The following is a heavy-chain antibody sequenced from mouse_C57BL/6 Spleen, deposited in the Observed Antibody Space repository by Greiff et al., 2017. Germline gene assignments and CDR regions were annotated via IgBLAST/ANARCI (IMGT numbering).Heavy chain of an antibody. V-gene: IGHV5-9*01. Sequence: EVKVVESGGGLVKPGGSLKLSCAASGFTFSSYTMSWVRQTPEKRLEWVATISGGGGNTYYPDSVKGRFTISRDNAKNTLYLQMSSLRSEDTALYYCARHYYGSSYPMDYWGQGTSVTVSS. J-gene: IGHJ4*01. CDR2: ISGGGGNT. CDR3: ARHYYGSSYPMDY. CDR1: GFTFSSYT. D-gene: IGHD1-1*01.